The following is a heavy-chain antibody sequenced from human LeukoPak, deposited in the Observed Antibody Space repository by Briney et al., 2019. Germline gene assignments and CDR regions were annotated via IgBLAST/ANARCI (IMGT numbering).Heavy chain of an antibody. D-gene: IGHD5-24*01. V-gene: IGHV3-7*01. CDR3: AITRRDGYTPLSFDY. Sequence: GGSLRLSCAVSGFTFNGSWMSWVRQAPGKGLEWVATIKQDGSEKYYVDSVKGRFTISRDNAKNSLYLQMNSLRGEDTAVYCCAITRRDGYTPLSFDYWGQGTLVIVSS. CDR2: IKQDGSEK. CDR1: GFTFNGSW. J-gene: IGHJ4*02.